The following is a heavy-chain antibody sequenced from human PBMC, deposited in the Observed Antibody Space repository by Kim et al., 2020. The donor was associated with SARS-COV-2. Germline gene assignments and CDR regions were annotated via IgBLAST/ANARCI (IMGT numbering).Heavy chain of an antibody. CDR1: GGSISSSNW. CDR3: ARILFIAAAGGVRDAFDI. J-gene: IGHJ3*02. Sequence: SETLSLTCAVSGGSISSSNWWSWVRQPPGKGLEWIGEIYHSGSTNYNPSLKSRVTISVDKSKNQFSLKLSSVTAADTAVYYCARILFIAAAGGVRDAFDIWGQGTMVTVSS. V-gene: IGHV4-4*02. D-gene: IGHD6-13*01. CDR2: IYHSGST.